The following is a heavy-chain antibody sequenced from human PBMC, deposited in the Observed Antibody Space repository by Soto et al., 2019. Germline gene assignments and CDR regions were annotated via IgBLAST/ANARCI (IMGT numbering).Heavy chain of an antibody. D-gene: IGHD6-6*01. J-gene: IGHJ4*02. Sequence: QVQLVESGGGVVQPGRSLRLSCAASGFTFSSYGMHWVRQAPGKGLEWVAVISYDGSNKYYADSVKGRFTISRDNSKNTLYLQMNSLRAEDTAVYYCAKPPYLNLEYSSVYFDYWGQGTLVTVSS. CDR3: AKPPYLNLEYSSVYFDY. CDR1: GFTFSSYG. CDR2: ISYDGSNK. V-gene: IGHV3-30*18.